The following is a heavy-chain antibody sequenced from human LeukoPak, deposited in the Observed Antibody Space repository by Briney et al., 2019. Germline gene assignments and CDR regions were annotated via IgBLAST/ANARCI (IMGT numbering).Heavy chain of an antibody. V-gene: IGHV1-46*04. J-gene: IGHJ4*02. CDR1: GYTFTSYY. D-gene: IGHD2-2*01. CDR2: INPSGGST. CDR3: ARDPALGYCSSTSCYGFVY. Sequence: GASVKVSCKASGYTFTSYYMHWVRQAPGQGLEWMGIINPSGGSTSYAQTLKGRSTMTRETSTTTVYMELSSQRSEDTAVYYCARDPALGYCSSTSCYGFVYWGQGTLVTVSS.